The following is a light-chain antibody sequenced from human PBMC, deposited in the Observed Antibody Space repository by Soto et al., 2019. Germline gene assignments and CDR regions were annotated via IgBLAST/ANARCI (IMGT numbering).Light chain of an antibody. CDR1: SSDVGGYNY. V-gene: IGLV2-14*01. J-gene: IGLJ2*01. Sequence: QSALTQPASVSGSPGQSITISCTGTSSDVGGYNYVFWYQQHPGKATKLMIYDVSNRPSGVSNRFSGSKSGNTASLTISGLQAEDEADYYCSSYTSSSTLDVVFGGGTKLTVL. CDR2: DVS. CDR3: SSYTSSSTLDVV.